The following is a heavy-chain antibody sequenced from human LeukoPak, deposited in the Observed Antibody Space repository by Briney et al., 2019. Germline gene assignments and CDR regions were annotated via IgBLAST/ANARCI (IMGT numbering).Heavy chain of an antibody. CDR1: GGSISSYY. D-gene: IGHD2-2*01. J-gene: IGHJ6*03. CDR2: IYTSGTT. V-gene: IGHV4-4*07. CDR3: AGTHCSNTNCYYYYYYMDV. Sequence: SETLSLTCTVSGGSISSYYWSWIRQPAGKGLECIGRIYTSGTTSYNPSLKSRVTMSVDTSKNQFSLKLSSVTAADTAVYYCAGTHCSNTNCYYYYYYMDVWGKGTTVTVSS.